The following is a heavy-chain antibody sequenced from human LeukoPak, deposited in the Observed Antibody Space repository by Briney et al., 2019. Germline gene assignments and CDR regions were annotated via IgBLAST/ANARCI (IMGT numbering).Heavy chain of an antibody. CDR3: ARAWYLDY. CDR1: GGSFSGYY. J-gene: IGHJ4*02. CDR2: INHSGST. Sequence: SETLSLTCAVYGGSFSGYYWSWIRQPPGKGLEWIGEINHSGSTNYNPSLKSRVTISVDTSKNQFSLKLSSVTAADTAVYYCARAWYLDYWGQGTLATVSS. V-gene: IGHV4-34*01.